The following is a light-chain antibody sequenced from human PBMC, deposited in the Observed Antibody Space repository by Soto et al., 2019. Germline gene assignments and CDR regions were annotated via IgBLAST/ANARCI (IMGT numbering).Light chain of an antibody. V-gene: IGKV4-1*01. CDR3: QQHYAAPYT. Sequence: DIVITQSPDSLVVSLGERATINCKSSQSVLYTDNSDNKNYLAWYQHKPGQPPKLLIYWASTRESGVPDRFSGSGSGTDFTLTISSLQAEDVAVYYCQQHYAAPYTFGQGTKLEI. CDR2: WAS. CDR1: QSVLYTDNSDNKNY. J-gene: IGKJ2*01.